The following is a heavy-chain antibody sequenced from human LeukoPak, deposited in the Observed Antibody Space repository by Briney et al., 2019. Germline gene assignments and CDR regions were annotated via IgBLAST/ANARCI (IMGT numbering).Heavy chain of an antibody. CDR2: IWYDGSNK. Sequence: GGSLRLSCAASGFTFSNYGMHWVRQAPGKGLEWVALIWYDGSNKYYADSVQGRFIISRDNSKNTLYLRMNSLRPEDTALYYCARGLFTGGTYFAYWGQGTLVTVSS. CDR3: ARGLFTGGTYFAY. D-gene: IGHD2-8*02. V-gene: IGHV3-33*01. CDR1: GFTFSNYG. J-gene: IGHJ4*02.